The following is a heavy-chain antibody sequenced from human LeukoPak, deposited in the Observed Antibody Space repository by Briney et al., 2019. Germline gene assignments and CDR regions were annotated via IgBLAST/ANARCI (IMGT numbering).Heavy chain of an antibody. Sequence: QTGGSLRLSCAASGFTFSLYGIHWVRQAPGKGLEWVAFIQNDGSNKYYAYSVKGRFTISRDNSKTTLYLQMNSQRPDDTAMYYCAKDRIVLVTATFDYWGQGTLVTVSS. J-gene: IGHJ4*02. D-gene: IGHD2-21*02. CDR1: GFTFSLYG. CDR3: AKDRIVLVTATFDY. V-gene: IGHV3-30*02. CDR2: IQNDGSNK.